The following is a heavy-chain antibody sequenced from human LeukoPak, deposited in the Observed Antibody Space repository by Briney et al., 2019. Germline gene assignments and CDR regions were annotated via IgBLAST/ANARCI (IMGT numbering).Heavy chain of an antibody. CDR3: AKEGITMVRGVPYYYGMDV. Sequence: GGSLRLSCAASGFNFSSYGMHWVRQAPGKGLEWVAVISYDGSNKYYADSVKGRFTISRDNSKNTLYLQMNSLRAEDTAVYYCAKEGITMVRGVPYYYGMDVWGKGTTVTVSS. CDR1: GFNFSSYG. CDR2: ISYDGSNK. V-gene: IGHV3-30*18. D-gene: IGHD3-10*01. J-gene: IGHJ6*04.